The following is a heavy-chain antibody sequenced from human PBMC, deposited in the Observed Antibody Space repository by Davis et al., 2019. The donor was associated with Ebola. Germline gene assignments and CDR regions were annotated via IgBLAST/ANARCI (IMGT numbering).Heavy chain of an antibody. CDR3: ARGYSGSYGRFDP. CDR2: IHYSGST. D-gene: IGHD1-26*01. Sequence: MPSETLSLTCIVSGGSISSYYWSWIRQPPGKGLEWIGYIHYSGSTNYNPSLKSRVTISVDTSKNQFSLKLSSVTAADTAMYYCARGYSGSYGRFDPWGQGTLVTVSS. CDR1: GGSISSYY. J-gene: IGHJ5*02. V-gene: IGHV4-59*01.